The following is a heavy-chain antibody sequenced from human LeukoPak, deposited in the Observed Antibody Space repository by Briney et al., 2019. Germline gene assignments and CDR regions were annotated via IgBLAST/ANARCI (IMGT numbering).Heavy chain of an antibody. CDR3: ARDQYSNSFHTGSDY. V-gene: IGHV1-46*01. D-gene: IGHD6-6*01. CDR2: INPSGGST. CDR1: GYTFTSYY. J-gene: IGHJ4*02. Sequence: ASVKVSCKASGYTFTSYYMHWVRQAPGQGLEWMGIINPSGGSTSYAQKFQGRVTMTRDTSTSTVYMELSSLRSEDTAVYYCARDQYSNSFHTGSDYWGQGTLVTVSS.